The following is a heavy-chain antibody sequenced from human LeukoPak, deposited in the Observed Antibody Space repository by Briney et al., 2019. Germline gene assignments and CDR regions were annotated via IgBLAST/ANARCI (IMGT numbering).Heavy chain of an antibody. Sequence: SVKVSCKASGGTFSSYAISWVRQAPGQGLEWMGRIIPIFGTANYAQRFQGRVTITTDESTSTAYMELSSLRSEDTAVYYCARGVCGGDCSPGRGYYYYYYMDVWGKGTTVTVSS. V-gene: IGHV1-69*05. CDR2: IIPIFGTA. J-gene: IGHJ6*03. CDR3: ARGVCGGDCSPGRGYYYYYYMDV. D-gene: IGHD2-21*02. CDR1: GGTFSSYA.